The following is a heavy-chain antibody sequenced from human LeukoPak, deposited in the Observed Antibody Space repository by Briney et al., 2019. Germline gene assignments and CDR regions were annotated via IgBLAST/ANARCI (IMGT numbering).Heavy chain of an antibody. V-gene: IGHV3-15*01. Sequence: NPGESLRLSCEASGFTFTDAWMSWVRQAPGKGLEWVGRIKTKTDGETTDYAAAVTGRFTISRDDSKNTVYLQMNSLTSDDTGVYYCTTARVGYWGQGTLVTVSS. CDR2: IKTKTDGETT. CDR3: TTARVGY. CDR1: GFTFTDAW. J-gene: IGHJ4*02.